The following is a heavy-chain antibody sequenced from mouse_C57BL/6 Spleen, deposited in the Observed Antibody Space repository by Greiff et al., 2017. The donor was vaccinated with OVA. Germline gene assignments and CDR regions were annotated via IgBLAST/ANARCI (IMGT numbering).Heavy chain of an antibody. CDR3: ARCDYYGSWFAY. D-gene: IGHD1-1*01. V-gene: IGHV1-69*01. CDR2: IDPSDSYT. CDR1: GYTFTSYW. Sequence: QVQLQQPGAELVMPGASVKLSCKASGYTFTSYWMHWVKQRPGQGLEWIGEIDPSDSYTNYNQKFKGKSTLTVDKSSSTAYMQLSSLTSEDSAVYYCARCDYYGSWFAYWGQGTLVTVSA. J-gene: IGHJ3*01.